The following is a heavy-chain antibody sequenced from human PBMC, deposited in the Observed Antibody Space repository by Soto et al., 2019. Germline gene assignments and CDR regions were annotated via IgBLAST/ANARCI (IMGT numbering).Heavy chain of an antibody. CDR2: ISAYNGNT. CDR3: AREESHSSGWYFDY. V-gene: IGHV1-18*01. J-gene: IGHJ4*02. D-gene: IGHD6-19*01. CDR1: GYTFTSCG. Sequence: ASVKVSCKASGYTFTSCGISWVRQAPGQGLEWMGWISAYNGNTNYAQKLRGRVTMTTDTSTSTAYMELRSLRSDDTAVYYCAREESHSSGWYFDYWGQGTLVTVS.